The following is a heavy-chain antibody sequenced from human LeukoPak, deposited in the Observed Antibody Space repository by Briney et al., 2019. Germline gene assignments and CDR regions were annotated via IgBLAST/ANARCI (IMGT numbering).Heavy chain of an antibody. CDR2: INPSGGST. Sequence: ASVKVSCKAPGYTFTSYYMHWVRQAPGQGLEWMGIINPSGGSTSYAQKFQGRVTMTRDTSTSTVYMELSSLRSEDTAVYYCASLGIAAAGVNYGMDVWGQGTTVTVSS. CDR3: ASLGIAAAGVNYGMDV. D-gene: IGHD6-13*01. CDR1: GYTFTSYY. V-gene: IGHV1-46*01. J-gene: IGHJ6*02.